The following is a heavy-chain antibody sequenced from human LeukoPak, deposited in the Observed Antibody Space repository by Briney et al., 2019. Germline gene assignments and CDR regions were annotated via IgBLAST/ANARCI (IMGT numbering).Heavy chain of an antibody. CDR1: GFTFSAYA. Sequence: GGSLRLSCAVSGFTFSAYAMSWVRQAPGKGLEWVAVISYDGSNKYYADSVKGRFTISRDNSKNTLYLQMNSLRAEDTAVYYCAKDSVVDDYGDYPDYWGQGTLVTVSS. V-gene: IGHV3-30*18. D-gene: IGHD4-17*01. J-gene: IGHJ4*02. CDR2: ISYDGSNK. CDR3: AKDSVVDDYGDYPDY.